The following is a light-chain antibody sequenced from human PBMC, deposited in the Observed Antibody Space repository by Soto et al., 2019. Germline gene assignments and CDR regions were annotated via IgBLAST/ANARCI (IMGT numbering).Light chain of an antibody. V-gene: IGKV1-33*01. Sequence: QMTQSPSSLSASVGDRVTITCQASQDISKNLNWYQQKLGKAPKLLIYDASSLQTGVPSRFRGSGSATHVTFSVSSLQPEDIATYYCQQYDNLLPITFGQGTRLEIK. CDR1: QDISKN. CDR3: QQYDNLLPIT. CDR2: DAS. J-gene: IGKJ5*01.